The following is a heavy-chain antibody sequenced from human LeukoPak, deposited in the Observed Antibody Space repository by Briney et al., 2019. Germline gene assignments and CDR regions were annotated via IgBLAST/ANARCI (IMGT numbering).Heavy chain of an antibody. J-gene: IGHJ5*02. V-gene: IGHV1-18*01. D-gene: IGHD1-26*01. CDR3: AREGSAYSGSYFNWFDP. Sequence: ASVKVSCKTSGYTFTSYGISWVRQAPGQGLEWMGWINGYNGYTNYAQKVQGRVTMTTDTSTSTAYMELRSLSSDDTAVYYCAREGSAYSGSYFNWFDPWGQGTLVIVSS. CDR1: GYTFTSYG. CDR2: INGYNGYT.